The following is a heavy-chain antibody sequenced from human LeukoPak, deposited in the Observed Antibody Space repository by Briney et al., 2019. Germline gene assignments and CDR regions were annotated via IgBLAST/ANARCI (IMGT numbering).Heavy chain of an antibody. J-gene: IGHJ4*02. CDR1: GYTFTTYA. Sequence: GASVKVSCKGSGYTFTTYAMNWVRQAPGQGLEWMGWMNPNSGNTGYAQKFQGRVTITRNTSISTAYMELSSLRSDDTAVYYCARDYVPGITMVRGDYWGQGTLVTVSS. CDR2: MNPNSGNT. V-gene: IGHV1-8*03. D-gene: IGHD3-10*01. CDR3: ARDYVPGITMVRGDY.